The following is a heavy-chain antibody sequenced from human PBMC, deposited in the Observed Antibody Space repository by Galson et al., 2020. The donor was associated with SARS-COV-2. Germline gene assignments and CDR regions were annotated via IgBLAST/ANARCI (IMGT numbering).Heavy chain of an antibody. V-gene: IGHV3-33*01. Sequence: SLRISCAASGFTLSSYGMHWVRQAPGKGLERVAVIWYDGSNKYYADSVKGRFTISRDNSKNTLYLQMNSLRAEDTAVYYCAREDIAVAGMGTCDYWGQGTLVTVSS. CDR3: AREDIAVAGMGTCDY. CDR1: GFTLSSYG. CDR2: IWYDGSNK. D-gene: IGHD6-19*01. J-gene: IGHJ4*02.